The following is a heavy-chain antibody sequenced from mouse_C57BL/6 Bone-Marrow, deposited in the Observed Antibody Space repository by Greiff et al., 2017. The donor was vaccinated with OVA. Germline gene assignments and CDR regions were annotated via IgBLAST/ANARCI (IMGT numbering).Heavy chain of an antibody. CDR3: ARENYGSSPYWYFDV. Sequence: EVQLQQSVAELVRPGASVKLSCTASGFTIKNTYMHWVKQRPEQGLEWIGRIDPANGNTKYAPKFKGKATITADTSSNTAYLQLSSLTSEDTAIYYCARENYGSSPYWYFDVWGTGTTVTVAS. D-gene: IGHD1-1*01. CDR1: GFTIKNTY. V-gene: IGHV14-3*01. CDR2: IDPANGNT. J-gene: IGHJ1*03.